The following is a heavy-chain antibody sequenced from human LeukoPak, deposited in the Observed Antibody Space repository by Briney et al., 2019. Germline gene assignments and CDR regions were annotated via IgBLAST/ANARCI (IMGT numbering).Heavy chain of an antibody. J-gene: IGHJ4*02. CDR1: GFTFSSYA. Sequence: GGSLRLSCAASGFTFSSYAMSWVRQAPGKGLEWVSAISGSGGSTYYADSVKGRFTISRDNSKNTLYLQMNSLRAEDTAVYYCAKANVLLWFREPYYFDYWGQGTLVTVSS. CDR2: ISGSGGST. V-gene: IGHV3-23*01. CDR3: AKANVLLWFREPYYFDY. D-gene: IGHD3-10*01.